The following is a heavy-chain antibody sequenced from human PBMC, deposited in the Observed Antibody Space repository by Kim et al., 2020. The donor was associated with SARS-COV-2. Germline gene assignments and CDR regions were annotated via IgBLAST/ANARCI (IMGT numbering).Heavy chain of an antibody. Sequence: IYYADSGKGRFTISRDNAKNSLYLQMNSLRAEDTAVYYCARDDLRSPFDYWGQGTLVTVSS. CDR2: I. V-gene: IGHV3-11*04. CDR3: ARDDLRSPFDY. J-gene: IGHJ4*02.